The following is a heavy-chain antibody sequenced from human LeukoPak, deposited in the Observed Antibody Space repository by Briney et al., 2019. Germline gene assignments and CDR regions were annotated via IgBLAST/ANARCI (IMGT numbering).Heavy chain of an antibody. J-gene: IGHJ4*02. CDR3: ARDAAVVGTFDY. V-gene: IGHV3-48*04. Sequence: GGSLRLSCAASGFTFSSYSMNWVRQAPGKGLEWVSYISSSGSTIYYADSVKGRFTISRDNAKNSLYLQVNSLRAEDTAVYYCARDAAVVGTFDYWGQGTLVTVSS. D-gene: IGHD6-19*01. CDR1: GFTFSSYS. CDR2: ISSSGSTI.